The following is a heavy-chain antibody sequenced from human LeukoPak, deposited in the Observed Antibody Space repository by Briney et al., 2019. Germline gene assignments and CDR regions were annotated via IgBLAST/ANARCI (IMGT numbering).Heavy chain of an antibody. CDR2: ITGSGDDT. CDR1: GFTFNKYA. D-gene: IGHD3-10*01. V-gene: IGHV3-23*01. J-gene: IGHJ4*02. CDR3: AKGSRSSRPYYFDF. Sequence: GGSLRLSCTASGFTFNKYAMSWVRQAPGRGLEWVSAITGSGDDTYHADSVKGRFTISRDDSQNTLYLQMNSLRAEDTAIYYCAKGSRSSRPYYFDFWGQEILVTVSS.